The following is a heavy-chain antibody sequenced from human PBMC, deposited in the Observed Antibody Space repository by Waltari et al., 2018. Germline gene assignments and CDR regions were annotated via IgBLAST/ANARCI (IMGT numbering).Heavy chain of an antibody. CDR2: FEPEDGET. CDR1: GYTLTELS. CDR3: AIAFGGSYSTFDY. Sequence: QVQLVQSGAEVKKPGASVKVSCKVSGYTLTELSMHWVRQAPGKGLEWMGGFEPEDGETSYAQKFQGRVTRTEDTSTDTAYMELSSLRSEDTAVYYCAIAFGGSYSTFDYWGQGTLVTVSS. D-gene: IGHD1-26*01. V-gene: IGHV1-24*01. J-gene: IGHJ4*02.